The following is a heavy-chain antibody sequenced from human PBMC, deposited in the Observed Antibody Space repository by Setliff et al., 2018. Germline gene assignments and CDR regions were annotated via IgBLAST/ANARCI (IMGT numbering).Heavy chain of an antibody. Sequence: SETLSLTCSVSGGLIYDHWWTWVRQTAGEGLQWIGRVYSHGDTEYNPSLKSRVTISVGTSNNQFSLHLTSVTAADTARYFCARERQGGFLEWSPFDSWGRGILVTVS. D-gene: IGHD3-3*01. V-gene: IGHV4-4*07. CDR3: ARERQGGFLEWSPFDS. J-gene: IGHJ4*02. CDR1: GGLIYDHW. CDR2: VYSHGDT.